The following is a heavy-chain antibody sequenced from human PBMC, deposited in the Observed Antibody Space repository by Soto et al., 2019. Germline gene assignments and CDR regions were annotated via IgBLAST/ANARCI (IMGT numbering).Heavy chain of an antibody. CDR1: GGSISSYY. CDR3: ARVEPDYGNYLRDRVPPGLAP. V-gene: IGHV4-59*01. D-gene: IGHD4-17*01. J-gene: IGHJ5*02. CDR2: IYYSGST. Sequence: SETLSLTCTVSGGSISSYYWSWIRQPPGKGLEWIGYIYYSGSTNYNPSLKSRVTISVDTSKNQFSLKLSSVTAADTAVYYCARVEPDYGNYLRDRVPPGLAPGGKETLVTVP.